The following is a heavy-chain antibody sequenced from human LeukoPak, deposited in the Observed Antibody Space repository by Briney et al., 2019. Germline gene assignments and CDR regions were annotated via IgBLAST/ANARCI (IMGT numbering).Heavy chain of an antibody. V-gene: IGHV4-59*01. J-gene: IGHJ6*02. CDR1: DGSINSYY. CDR3: ARGRSNYYGMNV. CDR2: IYYNGNT. D-gene: IGHD1-26*01. Sequence: PSETLSLTCSVSDGSINSYYWNWIRRPPGKGLEWIGYIYYNGNTNYSPSLKSRVTMSVDTSKNLFPLEVSSVTAADTAVYYCARGRSNYYGMNVWGQGTTVTVSS.